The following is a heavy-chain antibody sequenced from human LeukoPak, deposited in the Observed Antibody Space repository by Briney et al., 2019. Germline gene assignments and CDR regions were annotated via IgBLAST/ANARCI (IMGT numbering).Heavy chain of an antibody. J-gene: IGHJ4*02. Sequence: SETLSLTCTVSGGSISSSSYYWGWIRQPPGKGLEWIGSIYYSGSTYYNPSLKSRVTISVDTSKNQFSLKLSSVTAADAAVYYCASPWGAVAGIDYWGQGTLVTVSS. V-gene: IGHV4-39*01. D-gene: IGHD6-19*01. CDR3: ASPWGAVAGIDY. CDR2: IYYSGST. CDR1: GGSISSSSYY.